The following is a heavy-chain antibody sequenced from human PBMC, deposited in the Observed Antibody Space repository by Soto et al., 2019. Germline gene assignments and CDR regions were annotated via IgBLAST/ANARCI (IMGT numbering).Heavy chain of an antibody. V-gene: IGHV3-7*01. Sequence: GVSLRLSCAASGFTFSSYWMSWVRQAPGKGLEWVANIKQDGSEKYYVDSVKGRFTISRDNAKNSLYLQMNSLRAEDTAVYYCARDRPSSSGWYYYYMDVWGKGTTVTVSS. D-gene: IGHD6-19*01. CDR2: IKQDGSEK. J-gene: IGHJ6*03. CDR3: ARDRPSSSGWYYYYMDV. CDR1: GFTFSSYW.